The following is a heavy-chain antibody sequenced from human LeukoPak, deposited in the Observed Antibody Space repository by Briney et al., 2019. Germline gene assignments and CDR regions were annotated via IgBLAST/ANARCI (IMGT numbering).Heavy chain of an antibody. CDR3: ATSPRANYDILTGYYTSAPYYFDY. CDR2: IYYSGST. D-gene: IGHD3-9*01. J-gene: IGHJ4*02. V-gene: IGHV4-39*07. Sequence: PSETLSLTCTVSGGSISSSSYYWGWIRQPPGKGLEWIGSIYYSGSTYYNPSLKSRVTISVDTSKNQFSPKLSSVTAADTAVYYCATSPRANYDILTGYYTSAPYYFDYWGQGTLVTVSS. CDR1: GGSISSSSYY.